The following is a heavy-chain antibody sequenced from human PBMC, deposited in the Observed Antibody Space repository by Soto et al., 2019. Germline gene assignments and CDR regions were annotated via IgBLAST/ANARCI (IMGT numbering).Heavy chain of an antibody. CDR2: IYYSGST. J-gene: IGHJ6*03. CDR3: TRALLRSVPRRRYYHYMDV. V-gene: IGHV4-59*01. D-gene: IGHD4-17*01. CDR1: GGSINNYY. Sequence: SETLSLTCTVSGGSINNYYWSWIRQPPGKGLEWIGHIYYSGSTSYNPSLKSRVTISVDTSKNQFSLKLSSVTAADTAVYYCTRALLRSVPRRRYYHYMDVWGKGTTVTVSS.